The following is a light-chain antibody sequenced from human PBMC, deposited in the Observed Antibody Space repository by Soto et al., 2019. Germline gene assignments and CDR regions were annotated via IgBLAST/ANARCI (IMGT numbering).Light chain of an antibody. CDR2: GAS. Sequence: EVVMTQSPATLSVSPGERATLSCRASQSVSANLAWYQQKPGQAPRLLIYGASSRATGIPARFSGSGSGTDFTITISSLQSEDFAVYYCQQYNKWATFGPGTRLEIE. V-gene: IGKV3-15*01. J-gene: IGKJ5*01. CDR1: QSVSAN. CDR3: QQYNKWAT.